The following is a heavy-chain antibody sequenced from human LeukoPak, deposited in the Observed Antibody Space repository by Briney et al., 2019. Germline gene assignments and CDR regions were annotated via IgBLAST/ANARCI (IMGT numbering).Heavy chain of an antibody. CDR1: GYSLTNHY. CDR3: ARGPAAVHP. D-gene: IGHD6-13*01. CDR2: VLHTGST. J-gene: IGHJ5*02. V-gene: IGHV4-34*12. Sequence: SETLSLTCAVHGYSLTNHYWIWIRQPPGKGLEWIAEVLHTGSTNCNPSFKSRVTVSVDTSKNQFLLNLTSVTAADTAVYYCARGPAAVHPWGRGILVTVSS.